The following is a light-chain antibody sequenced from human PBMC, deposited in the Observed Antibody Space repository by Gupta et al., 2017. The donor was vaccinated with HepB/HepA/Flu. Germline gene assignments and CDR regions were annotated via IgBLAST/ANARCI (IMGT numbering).Light chain of an antibody. J-gene: IGLJ2*01. CDR2: DVN. CDR1: SSDVGRYHY. CDR3: CSYAGSKIFVV. Sequence: QPALTQPRSVSGSPGQSVTISRSGTSSDVGRYHYASWYQPRPGKGPKLIIYDVNKWPSGVPGRFSGSKSGNTASLTISGLQAEDEAVYYCCSYAGSKIFVVFGEGTKLTVL. V-gene: IGLV2-11*01.